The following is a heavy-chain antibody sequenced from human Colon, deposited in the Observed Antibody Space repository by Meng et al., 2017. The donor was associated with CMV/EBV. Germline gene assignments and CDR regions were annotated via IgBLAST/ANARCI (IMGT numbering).Heavy chain of an antibody. CDR2: ITSIGSII. V-gene: IGHV3-11*04. CDR3: ANGGLHGFDV. CDR1: GFTNSDYY. J-gene: IGHJ6*02. Sequence: GWSLRLSCAASGFTNSDYYMSWIRQAPGKGLEWVSHITSIGSIIYYADSVKGRFTISRDNAKNSLHLQMNSLRVEDKAVYYLANGGLHGFDVWGQGTTVTVSS. D-gene: IGHD5/OR15-5a*01.